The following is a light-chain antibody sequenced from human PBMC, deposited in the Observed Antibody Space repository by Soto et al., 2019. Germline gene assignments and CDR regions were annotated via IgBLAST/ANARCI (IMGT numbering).Light chain of an antibody. CDR3: QQYNNWPPLT. Sequence: EIVMTQSPATLSVSPGERATLSCRASQTIFSSLVWYQQKPGQAPRLLIYGASTRATDIPARFSGSGSGTEFSLTISSLQSEDFAVYYCQQYNNWPPLTFGGGTKVEIK. J-gene: IGKJ4*01. V-gene: IGKV3-15*01. CDR1: QTIFSS. CDR2: GAS.